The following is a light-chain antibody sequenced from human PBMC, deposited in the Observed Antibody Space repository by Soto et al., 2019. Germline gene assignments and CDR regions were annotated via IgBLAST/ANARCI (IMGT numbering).Light chain of an antibody. CDR1: QSISSW. J-gene: IGKJ1*01. CDR3: QQYKSYPWT. CDR2: KAS. Sequence: DNHMTQSPSTLSASVGDRVTITCRASQSISSWLAWYQQKPGKAPNLLIYKASSLRSGVPSRFSGSGSGTEFTLTISSLQPDDSATYYCQQYKSYPWTLGQGTKV. V-gene: IGKV1-5*03.